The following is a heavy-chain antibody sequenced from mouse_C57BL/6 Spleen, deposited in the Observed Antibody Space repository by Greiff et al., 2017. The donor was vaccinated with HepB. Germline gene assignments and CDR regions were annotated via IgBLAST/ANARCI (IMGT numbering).Heavy chain of an antibody. CDR1: GYTFTDYN. V-gene: IGHV1-22*01. J-gene: IGHJ2*01. CDR2: INPNNGGT. CDR3: ARAEAYDGDFDY. Sequence: EVQLQQSGPELVKPGASVKMSCKASGYTFTDYNMHWVKQSHGKSLEWIGYINPNNGGTSYNQKFKGKATLTVNKSSSTAYMELRSLTSEDSAVYYWARAEAYDGDFDYWGQGTTLTVSS. D-gene: IGHD2-3*01.